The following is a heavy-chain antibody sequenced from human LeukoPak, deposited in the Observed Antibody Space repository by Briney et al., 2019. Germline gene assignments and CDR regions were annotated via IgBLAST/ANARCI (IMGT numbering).Heavy chain of an antibody. CDR3: ARVCYYDSSGYAP. V-gene: IGHV3-53*01. J-gene: IGHJ5*02. CDR1: GFTVNSNY. D-gene: IGHD3-22*01. CDR2: IYSGGST. Sequence: GGSLRLSCAASGFTVNSNYMSWVRQAPGKGLEWVSVIYSGGSTYYADSVKGRFTIFRDNSKNTLYLQMNSLRAEDTAVYYCARVCYYDSSGYAPWGQGTLVTVSS.